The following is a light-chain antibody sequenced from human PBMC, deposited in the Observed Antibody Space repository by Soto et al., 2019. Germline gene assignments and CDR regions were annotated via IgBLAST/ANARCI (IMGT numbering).Light chain of an antibody. J-gene: IGKJ3*01. CDR3: QHSYSTPLT. V-gene: IGKV1-39*01. CDR2: AAS. Sequence: DIPMTQSPSSLSASVGDRVTITCRASQSISTDLNWYQQKPGKAPKLLIYAASTLQRGVPSRFSGSGSGTDFTLTISSLQPEDFATYYCQHSYSTPLTFGPGTKVDIK. CDR1: QSISTD.